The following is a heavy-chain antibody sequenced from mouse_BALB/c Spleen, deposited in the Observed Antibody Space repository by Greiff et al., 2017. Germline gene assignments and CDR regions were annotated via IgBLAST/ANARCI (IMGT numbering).Heavy chain of an antibody. D-gene: IGHD2-1*01. CDR1: GYTFTSYW. V-gene: IGHV1-7*01. J-gene: IGHJ2*01. CDR3: AGIYYGPPY. CDR2: INPSTGYT. Sequence: VQLQQSGAELAKPGASVKMSCKASGYTFTSYWMHWVKQRPGKGLEWIGYINPSTGYTEYNQKFKDKATLTADKSSSTAYMQLSSLTSEDSAVYYCAGIYYGPPYWGQGTTLTVSS.